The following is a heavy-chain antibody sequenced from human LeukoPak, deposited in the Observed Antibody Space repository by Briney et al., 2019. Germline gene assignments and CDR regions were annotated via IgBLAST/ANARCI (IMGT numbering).Heavy chain of an antibody. CDR2: THTSGST. CDR1: GDSISSSSSYY. CDR3: ARGPTYYYGSGSPDY. J-gene: IGHJ4*02. V-gene: IGHV4-61*02. D-gene: IGHD3-10*01. Sequence: PSETLSLTCTVSGDSISSSSSYYWSWIRQPAGKGLEWIGRTHTSGSTNYNPSLKSRVTISVDTSKNQFSLKLSSVTAADTTVYYCARGPTYYYGSGSPDYWGQGTLVTVSS.